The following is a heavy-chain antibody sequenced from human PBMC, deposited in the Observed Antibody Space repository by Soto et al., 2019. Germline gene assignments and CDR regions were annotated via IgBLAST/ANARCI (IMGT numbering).Heavy chain of an antibody. CDR1: GYTFTSYE. D-gene: IGHD3-16*02. V-gene: IGHV1-8*01. J-gene: IGHJ3*02. Sequence: QVQLVQSGAEVKKPGASVKVSCKASGYTFTSYEINWVRQTSGHGREWMGGMNPDNNNTAYAQKFQGTVTMTCDTSRRTAYMELSSLRSADPAVYSCVMGGVIVLDAFDIWGQGTMVNVSS. CDR2: MNPDNNNT. CDR3: VMGGVIVLDAFDI.